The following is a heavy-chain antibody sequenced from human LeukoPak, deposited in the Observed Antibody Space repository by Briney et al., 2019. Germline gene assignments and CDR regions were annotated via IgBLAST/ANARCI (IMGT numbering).Heavy chain of an antibody. J-gene: IGHJ4*02. CDR3: ATIKRGSIFGYFDF. Sequence: SETLSLTCTVSGGSISTHYWSWIRQPPGKGLEWIGYVLDSERTKDNPSLKSRATLSADTSKNQCSLRLTSVTAADSAVYYCATIKRGSIFGYFDFWGQGVLVTVSS. CDR2: VLDSERT. V-gene: IGHV4-59*11. D-gene: IGHD5-18*01. CDR1: GGSISTHY.